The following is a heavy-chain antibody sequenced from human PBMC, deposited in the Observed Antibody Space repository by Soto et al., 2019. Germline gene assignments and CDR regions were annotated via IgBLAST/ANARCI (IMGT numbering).Heavy chain of an antibody. J-gene: IGHJ4*02. CDR1: GFTFSSYE. V-gene: IGHV3-48*03. CDR2: ISSSGSTI. Sequence: PGGSLRLSCAASGFTFSSYEMNWVRQAPGKGLEWVSYISSSGSTIYYADSVKGRFTISRDNAKNSLYLQMNSLRAEDTAVYYCARDPDYYGDSTFDYWGQGTLVTVSS. D-gene: IGHD4-17*01. CDR3: ARDPDYYGDSTFDY.